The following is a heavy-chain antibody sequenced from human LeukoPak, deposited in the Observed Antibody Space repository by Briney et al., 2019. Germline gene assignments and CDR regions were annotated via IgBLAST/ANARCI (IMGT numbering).Heavy chain of an antibody. D-gene: IGHD6-13*01. V-gene: IGHV1-46*01. CDR2: INPSGGST. CDR3: ARGRGQLVY. Sequence: GASVKVSCKASGYTFTSYYMHWVRQAPGQGLEWMGIINPSGGSTSYAQKFQGRVTMTTDTSTSTAYMELRSLRSDDTAVYYCARGRGQLVYWGQGTLVTVSS. CDR1: GYTFTSYY. J-gene: IGHJ4*02.